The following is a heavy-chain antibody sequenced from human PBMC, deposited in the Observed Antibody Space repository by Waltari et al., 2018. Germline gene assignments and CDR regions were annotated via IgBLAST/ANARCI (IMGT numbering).Heavy chain of an antibody. CDR3: ARDRGTATPLDP. CDR2: ITTDETNT. CDR1: GFTFSSHW. D-gene: IGHD3-10*01. Sequence: EVQVVESGGGLVQPGGSLRLSCVASGFTFSSHWMHWVRQVSGKGLEWVSRITTDETNTAYADAVKGRFTGSRDNAKNTVYLQMTSVRAEDTGIYYCARDRGTATPLDPWGQGTVVTVSS. V-gene: IGHV3-74*03. J-gene: IGHJ5*02.